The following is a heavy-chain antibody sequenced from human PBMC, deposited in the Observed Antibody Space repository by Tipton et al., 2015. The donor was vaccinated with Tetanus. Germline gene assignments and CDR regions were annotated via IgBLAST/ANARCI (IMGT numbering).Heavy chain of an antibody. CDR2: IYFQGST. V-gene: IGHV4-39*01. J-gene: IGHJ5*02. CDR3: ARHLYGYWFDP. D-gene: IGHD2/OR15-2a*01. Sequence: TLSLTCTVSGGSISDKKYYWGWIRQPPGKGLEWIASIYFQGSTYYSPSLKSRVTIAVDTAQNLFSLRLTSVTAADTAVYYCARHLYGYWFDPWGQGALVTVS. CDR1: GGSISDKKYY.